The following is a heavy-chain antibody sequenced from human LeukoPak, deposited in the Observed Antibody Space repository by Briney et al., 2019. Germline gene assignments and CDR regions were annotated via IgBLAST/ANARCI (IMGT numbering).Heavy chain of an antibody. CDR1: GFTFSSYS. J-gene: IGHJ4*02. CDR2: ISYDGSNK. D-gene: IGHD4-17*01. V-gene: IGHV3-30*03. CDR3: ARDFFSTVTNLDY. Sequence: GGSLRLSCAASGFTFSSYSMNWVRQAPGKGLEWVAVISYDGSNKYYADSVKGRFTISRDNSKNTLYLQMNSLRAEDTAVYYCARDFFSTVTNLDYWGQGTLVTVSS.